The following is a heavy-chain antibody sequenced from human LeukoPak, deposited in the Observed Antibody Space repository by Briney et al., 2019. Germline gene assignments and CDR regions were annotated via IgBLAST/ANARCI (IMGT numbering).Heavy chain of an antibody. Sequence: GGSLRLSCAASGFTFSTYSMNWVRQAPGKGLEWVSSISGTSTYIYYADSVKGRFTISRDNGKNSLYLQMNSLRTEDTALYYCAKNRAKSQYSSSWYWDFQHWGQGTLVTVSS. CDR1: GFTFSTYS. CDR3: AKNRAKSQYSSSWYWDFQH. CDR2: ISGTSTYI. V-gene: IGHV3-21*04. D-gene: IGHD6-13*01. J-gene: IGHJ1*01.